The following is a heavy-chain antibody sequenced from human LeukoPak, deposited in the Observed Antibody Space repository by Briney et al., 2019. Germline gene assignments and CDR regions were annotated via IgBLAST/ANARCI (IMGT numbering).Heavy chain of an antibody. V-gene: IGHV6-1*01. J-gene: IGHJ5*02. CDR2: TYYRSKWYN. CDR3: ARAGGWRDNWLDP. D-gene: IGHD6-19*01. CDR1: GDSVSSNSAA. Sequence: PSQTLSLTCAISGDSVSSNSAAWNWIMQSPSRGLEWLGRTYYRSKWYNDYAVFVKSRITINPDTSKNQFSLQLNSVTPEDTAVYYCARAGGWRDNWLDPWGQGTLVTVSS.